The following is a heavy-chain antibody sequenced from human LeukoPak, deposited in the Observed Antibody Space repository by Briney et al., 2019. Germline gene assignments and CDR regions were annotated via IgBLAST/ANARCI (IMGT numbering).Heavy chain of an antibody. CDR1: GGSISDDY. D-gene: IGHD4-17*01. CDR3: ARFPNYDAYVRDY. Sequence: PSETLSLTCTVSGGSISDDYWSWIRQPPGKGLEWIGFIYDNGRTSYNPSLKGRVTISGDTSKKQFSLKLNSLTAADTAVYYCARFPNYDAYVRDYWGQGTLVTVSS. J-gene: IGHJ4*02. CDR2: IYDNGRT. V-gene: IGHV4-59*01.